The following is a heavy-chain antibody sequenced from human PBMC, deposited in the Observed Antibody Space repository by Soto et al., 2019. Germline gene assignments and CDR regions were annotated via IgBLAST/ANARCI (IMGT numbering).Heavy chain of an antibody. J-gene: IGHJ4*02. CDR1: GFTFSSYS. CDR2: ISSSSSTI. Sequence: GGSLRLSCAASGFTFSSYSMNWVRQAPGKGLEWVSYISSSSSTIYYADSVKGRFTISRDNAKNSLYLQMNSLRAEDTAVYYCARRLVVPAALPDYWGQGTLVTVSS. D-gene: IGHD2-2*01. V-gene: IGHV3-48*01. CDR3: ARRLVVPAALPDY.